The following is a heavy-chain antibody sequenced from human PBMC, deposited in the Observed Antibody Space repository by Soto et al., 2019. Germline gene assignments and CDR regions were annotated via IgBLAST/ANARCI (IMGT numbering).Heavy chain of an antibody. Sequence: PGGSLRLSCAASGFTFCTYNMNWVRQAPGKGLEWVSSITTSSSYIYYTDSVKGRFTISRDNAQNSLFLQMNSLRAEDTAVYYCARGDSYGSGSYPYYYYYMDVWGKGTSVTVSS. D-gene: IGHD3-10*01. J-gene: IGHJ6*03. CDR2: ITTSSSYI. V-gene: IGHV3-21*01. CDR1: GFTFCTYN. CDR3: ARGDSYGSGSYPYYYYYMDV.